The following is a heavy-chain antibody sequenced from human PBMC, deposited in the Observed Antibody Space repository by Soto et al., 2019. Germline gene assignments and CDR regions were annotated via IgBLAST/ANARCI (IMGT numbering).Heavy chain of an antibody. V-gene: IGHV3-21*01. CDR2: ISSSSSYI. CDR1: GFKFGGYG. Sequence: GGSMRLSCTASGFKFGGYGMNWVRKATGKGLEWVSSISSSSSYIYYADSVKGRFTISRDNAKNSLYLQMNSLRAEDTAVYYCARDQPGYSYGYGLGYWGQGTLVTVSS. CDR3: ARDQPGYSYGYGLGY. D-gene: IGHD5-18*01. J-gene: IGHJ4*02.